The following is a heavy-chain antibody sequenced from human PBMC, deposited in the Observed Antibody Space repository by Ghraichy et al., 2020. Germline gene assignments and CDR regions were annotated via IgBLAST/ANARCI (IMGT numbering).Heavy chain of an antibody. D-gene: IGHD1-7*01. CDR1: GFTFSSYS. CDR3: ARDLNWNYGPAGMDV. V-gene: IGHV3-21*01. Sequence: GGSLRLSCAASGFTFSSYSMNWVRQAPGKGLEWVSSISSSSSYIYYADSVKGRFTISRDNAKNSLYLQMNSLRAEDTAVYYCARDLNWNYGPAGMDVWGQGTTVTVSS. CDR2: ISSSSSYI. J-gene: IGHJ6*02.